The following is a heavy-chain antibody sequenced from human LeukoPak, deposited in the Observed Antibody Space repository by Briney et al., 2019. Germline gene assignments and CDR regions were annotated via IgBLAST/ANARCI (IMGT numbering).Heavy chain of an antibody. V-gene: IGHV3-23*01. CDR1: GFTFRTYA. J-gene: IGHJ1*01. D-gene: IGHD3-10*01. Sequence: GGSLRLSCSASGFTFRTYAMSWVRQAPGKGLEWVSTISKSGGSTYYADSVKGRFTISRDNSQSTLTLQMSSLRVEDTAVYYXXXXXXXXXXXXXXIDPALYGESFQHWGQGTLVTVSS. CDR3: XXXXXXXXXXXXXIDPALYGESFQH. CDR2: ISKSGGST.